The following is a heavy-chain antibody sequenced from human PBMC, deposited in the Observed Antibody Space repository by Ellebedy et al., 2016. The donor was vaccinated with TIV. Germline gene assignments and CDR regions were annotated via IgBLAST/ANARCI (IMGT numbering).Heavy chain of an antibody. D-gene: IGHD3-10*01. CDR2: ISAYNGNT. Sequence: ASVKVSXKASGYTFTSYGISWVRQAPGQGLEWMGWISAYNGNTNYAQKLQGRVTMTTDTSTSTAYMELSSLRSEDTAVYYCARERSPMVRGVIGISPYFDYWGQGTLVTVSS. J-gene: IGHJ4*02. V-gene: IGHV1-18*04. CDR3: ARERSPMVRGVIGISPYFDY. CDR1: GYTFTSYG.